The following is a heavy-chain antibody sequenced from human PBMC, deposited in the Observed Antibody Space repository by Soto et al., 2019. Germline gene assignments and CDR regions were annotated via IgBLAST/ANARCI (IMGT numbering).Heavy chain of an antibody. Sequence: GGSLRLSCAASGFPFSSYEMNWVRQAPGEGLECISYISSSGGTISYADSVKGRFTISRDNAKNSLYLQMNNLRAEDTAVYYCARGVYDSSGYYYPWGQGTLVTVSS. CDR1: GFPFSSYE. V-gene: IGHV3-48*03. CDR2: ISSSGGTI. J-gene: IGHJ5*02. CDR3: ARGVYDSSGYYYP. D-gene: IGHD3-22*01.